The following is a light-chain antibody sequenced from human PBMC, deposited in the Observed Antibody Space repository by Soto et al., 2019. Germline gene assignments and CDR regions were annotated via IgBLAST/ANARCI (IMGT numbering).Light chain of an antibody. Sequence: QSALTQPPSASGSPGQSVTISCTGTSSDVGAYKYVSWYQQYPGKAPKLMIYEVTKRPSRVPDRFSGSKSGNTASLTVSGRQAEDEADYYCTSYVGNDIWVFGGGTKLTVL. CDR3: TSYVGNDIWV. CDR1: SSDVGAYKY. V-gene: IGLV2-8*01. J-gene: IGLJ3*02. CDR2: EVT.